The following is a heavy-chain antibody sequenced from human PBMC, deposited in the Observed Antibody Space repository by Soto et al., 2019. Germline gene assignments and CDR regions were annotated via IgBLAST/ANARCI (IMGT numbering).Heavy chain of an antibody. J-gene: IGHJ6*02. CDR1: GGSFRGYF. V-gene: IGHV4-34*01. Sequence: PSEPLSLTCAVHGGSFRGYFWSWIGQPPGKGLEWIGDINNRGSTDYNPSLKSRVTISFDTSKNQLSLKLSSVTAADTAVYYCARGRGAYSYGYRDSYYGMDVWGQGTTVTVSS. CDR3: ARGRGAYSYGYRDSYYGMDV. CDR2: INNRGST. D-gene: IGHD5-18*01.